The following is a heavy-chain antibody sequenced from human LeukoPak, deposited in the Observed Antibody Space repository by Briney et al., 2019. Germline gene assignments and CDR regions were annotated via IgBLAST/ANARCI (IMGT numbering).Heavy chain of an antibody. CDR3: ARGETEYGDYEPSDY. J-gene: IGHJ4*02. CDR2: INHSGST. D-gene: IGHD4-17*01. Sequence: SETLSLTCAVYGGSFSGYYWSWIRQPPGKGLEWIGEINHSGSTNYNPSLKSRVPISVDTSKNQFSLKLSSVTAADTAVYYCARGETEYGDYEPSDYWGQGTLVTVSS. CDR1: GGSFSGYY. V-gene: IGHV4-34*01.